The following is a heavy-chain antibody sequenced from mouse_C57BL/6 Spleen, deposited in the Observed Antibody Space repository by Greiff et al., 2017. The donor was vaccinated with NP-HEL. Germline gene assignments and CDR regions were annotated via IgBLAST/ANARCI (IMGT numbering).Heavy chain of an antibody. CDR3: ASYSNYVGFDY. CDR2: ISYDGSN. Sequence: ESGPGLVKPSQSLSLTCSVTGYSITSGYYWNWIRQFPGNKLEWMGYISYDGSNNYNPSLKNRISITRDTSKNQFFLKLNSVTTEDTATYYCASYSNYVGFDYWGQGTTLTVSS. D-gene: IGHD2-5*01. J-gene: IGHJ2*01. V-gene: IGHV3-6*01. CDR1: GYSITSGYY.